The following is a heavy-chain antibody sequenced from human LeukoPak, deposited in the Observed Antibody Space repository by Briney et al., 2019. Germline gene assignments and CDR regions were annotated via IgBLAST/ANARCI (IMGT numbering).Heavy chain of an antibody. J-gene: IGHJ6*02. CDR1: GFTFSSYG. CDR3: ARAGSGSYYYYYAMDV. Sequence: GGSLRLSCAASGFTFSSYGMHWVRQAPGKGLEWVAVIWYDGSNKYYADSVKGRFTISRDNSKNTLYLQMNSLRAEDTAVYYCARAGSGSYYYYYAMDVWGQGTTVTVSS. CDR2: IWYDGSNK. V-gene: IGHV3-33*01. D-gene: IGHD3-10*01.